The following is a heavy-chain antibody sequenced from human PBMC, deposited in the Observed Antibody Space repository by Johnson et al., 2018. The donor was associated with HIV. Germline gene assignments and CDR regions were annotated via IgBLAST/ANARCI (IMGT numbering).Heavy chain of an antibody. Sequence: VQLVESGGGLVQPGRSLRLSCAASGFRFDQYGMHWVRQAPGKGPEWVSGISWNSGNIDYADSVKGRFTISRDNARSSLFLQMESLRADDTALYYCARDHLSSRGAFDIWGQGTMVTVSS. CDR1: GFRFDQYG. D-gene: IGHD6-13*01. V-gene: IGHV3-9*01. J-gene: IGHJ3*02. CDR3: ARDHLSSRGAFDI. CDR2: ISWNSGNI.